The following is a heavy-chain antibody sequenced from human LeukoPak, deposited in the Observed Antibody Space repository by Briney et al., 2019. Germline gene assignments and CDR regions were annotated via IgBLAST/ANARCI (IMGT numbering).Heavy chain of an antibody. CDR1: GGSISSYYW. V-gene: IGHV2-5*01. CDR3: AHGDVYYQDLFDY. CDR2: IYWNDDR. D-gene: IGHD3-22*01. Sequence: TLSLTCTVSGGSISSYYWSWIRQPPGKALEWLALIYWNDDRRYSPSLKSRLTITMDTSKNQVVLTLTNMDPVDTATYYCAHGDVYYQDLFDYWGQGTLVTVSS. J-gene: IGHJ4*02.